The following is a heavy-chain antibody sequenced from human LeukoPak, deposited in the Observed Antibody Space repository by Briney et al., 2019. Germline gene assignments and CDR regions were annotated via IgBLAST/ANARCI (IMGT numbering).Heavy chain of an antibody. CDR1: GYTFTTYG. J-gene: IGHJ4*02. Sequence: ASVKVSCKASGYTFTTYGISWVRQAPGQGLEWMGWISAYNGNTNYAQKFLGRVTMTTDTSTSTAYMELRSLRSDETAVYYCARQCGSLCPFDYWGQGTLVTVSS. CDR2: ISAYNGNT. D-gene: IGHD1-26*01. CDR3: ARQCGSLCPFDY. V-gene: IGHV1-18*01.